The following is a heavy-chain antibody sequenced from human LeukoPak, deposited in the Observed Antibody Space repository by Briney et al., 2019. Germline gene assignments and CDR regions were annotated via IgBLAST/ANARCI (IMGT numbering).Heavy chain of an antibody. D-gene: IGHD6-19*01. Sequence: GGSLRLSCAASGFTFSSYDMQWVRQVIGKGLEWVSAIGIAGDTHYSGSVKGRYTISRENAKNSLYLQMNSLRAGDTAVYYCARDPSGRGMDVWGQGTTVTVSS. V-gene: IGHV3-13*01. CDR2: IGIAGDT. CDR3: ARDPSGRGMDV. J-gene: IGHJ6*02. CDR1: GFTFSSYD.